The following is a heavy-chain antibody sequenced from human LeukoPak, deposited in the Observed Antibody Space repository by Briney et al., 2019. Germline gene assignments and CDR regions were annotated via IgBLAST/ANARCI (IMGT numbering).Heavy chain of an antibody. Sequence: PSETLSLTCTVSGGSISTYYWSWIRQPAGKGLEWIGRIYTSGSTNYNPSLKSRVTISVDTSKNQFSLKLSSVTAADTAVYYCARVWGQGTNSFFDYWGQGTLVTVSS. J-gene: IGHJ4*02. V-gene: IGHV4-4*07. CDR1: GGSISTYY. D-gene: IGHD4-23*01. CDR2: IYTSGST. CDR3: ARVWGQGTNSFFDY.